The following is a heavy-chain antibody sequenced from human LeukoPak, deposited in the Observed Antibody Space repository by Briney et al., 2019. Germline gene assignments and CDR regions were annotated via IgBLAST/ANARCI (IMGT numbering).Heavy chain of an antibody. D-gene: IGHD5-18*01. CDR1: GFTFSSYW. V-gene: IGHV3-7*01. CDR3: ASAGAVVTHYYYYYMDV. CDR2: IKQDGNEK. J-gene: IGHJ6*03. Sequence: PGGSLRLSCAASGFTFSSYWMSWVRQAPGKGLEWVANIKQDGNEKYYVDSVKGRFTISRDNAKNSLYLQMNSLRAEDTAVHYCASAGAVVTHYYYYYMDVWGKGTTVTVSS.